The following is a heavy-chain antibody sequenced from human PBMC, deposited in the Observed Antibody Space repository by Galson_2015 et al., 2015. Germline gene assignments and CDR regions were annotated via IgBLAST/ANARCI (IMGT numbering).Heavy chain of an antibody. D-gene: IGHD2-15*01. V-gene: IGHV3-33*06. CDR1: GFTFSSYG. CDR2: IWYDGSNK. CDR3: AKDGVVAATPRSYYFDY. Sequence: SLRLSCAASGFTFSSYGMHWVRQAPSKGLEWVAVIWYDGSNKYYADSVKGRFTISRDNSKNTLYLQMNSLRAEDTAVYYCAKDGVVAATPRSYYFDYWGQGTLVTVSS. J-gene: IGHJ4*02.